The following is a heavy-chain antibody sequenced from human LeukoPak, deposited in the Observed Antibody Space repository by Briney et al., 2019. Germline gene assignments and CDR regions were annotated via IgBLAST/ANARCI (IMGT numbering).Heavy chain of an antibody. V-gene: IGHV1-2*02. CDR1: GYTFTGYY. D-gene: IGHD3-22*01. CDR3: ARLPRYYDSSGYYPSFDY. CDR2: INPNSGGT. J-gene: IGHJ4*02. Sequence: ASVKVSCKASGYTFTGYYMHWVRQAPGQGLEWMGWINPNSGGTNYAQKFQGRVTMTRDTSISTAYMELSRLRSDDTAVYYCARLPRYYDSSGYYPSFDYWGQGTLVTVSS.